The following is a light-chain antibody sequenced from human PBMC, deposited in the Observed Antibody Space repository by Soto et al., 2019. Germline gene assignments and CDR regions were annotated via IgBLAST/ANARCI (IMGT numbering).Light chain of an antibody. CDR3: QQYRYSPLT. CDR2: GGS. Sequence: EIVLTQSPDTLSLSPGERATLSCRASQSVSSNYLAWYQQKPGQAPRLLIYGGSSRATGIPDRFSGSGSGTDFTLTISRLQPEDFAVYYCQQYRYSPLTFGPGTKVDIK. V-gene: IGKV3-20*01. CDR1: QSVSSNY. J-gene: IGKJ3*01.